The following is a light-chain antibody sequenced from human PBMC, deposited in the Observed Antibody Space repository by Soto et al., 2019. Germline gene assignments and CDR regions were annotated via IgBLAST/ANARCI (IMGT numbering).Light chain of an antibody. CDR3: QQYGSSPWT. J-gene: IGKJ1*01. Sequence: EVVMRQSPATLSVSPGEGATLSCRASQSVSSSYLAWYQQKPGQAPRLLIYGASSRATGIPDRFSGSGSGTDFTLTISRLEPEDFAVYYCQQYGSSPWTFGRGTKVDI. CDR2: GAS. V-gene: IGKV3-20*01. CDR1: QSVSSSY.